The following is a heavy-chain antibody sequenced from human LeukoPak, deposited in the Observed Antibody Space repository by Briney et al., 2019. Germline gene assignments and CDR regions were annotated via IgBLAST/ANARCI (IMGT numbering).Heavy chain of an antibody. J-gene: IGHJ4*02. CDR2: INSDGSST. V-gene: IGHV3-74*01. Sequence: GGSLRLSCAASGFTFSSYWMHWVRQAPGKGLVWVSRINSDGSSTSYADSVKGRLTISRDNAKNTLYLQMNSLRAEDTAVYYCARDLSHGRVYSYGYCPDYWGQGTLVTVSS. D-gene: IGHD5-18*01. CDR3: ARDLSHGRVYSYGYCPDY. CDR1: GFTFSSYW.